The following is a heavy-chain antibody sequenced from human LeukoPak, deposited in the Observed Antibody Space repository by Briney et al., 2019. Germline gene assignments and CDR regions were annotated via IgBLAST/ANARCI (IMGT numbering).Heavy chain of an antibody. CDR3: ATLARYAFDI. V-gene: IGHV3-53*01. J-gene: IGHJ3*02. CDR2: IYSGGST. CDR1: GLTVSSKD. Sequence: GGSLRLSCAASGLTVSSKDMSWVRQAPGKGLEWVSVIYSGGSTYYADSVKGRFTISRDNSKNTLYLQMNSLRAEDTAVYYCATLARYAFDIWGQGTMVTASS. D-gene: IGHD5-12*01.